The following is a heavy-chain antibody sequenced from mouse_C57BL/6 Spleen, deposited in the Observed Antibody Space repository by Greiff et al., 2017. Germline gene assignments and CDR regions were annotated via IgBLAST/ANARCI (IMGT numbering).Heavy chain of an antibody. D-gene: IGHD1-1*01. V-gene: IGHV1-53*01. CDR2: INPSTGGT. Sequence: QVQLQQPGTELVKPGASVKLSCKASGYTFTSYWMHWVKQRPGQGLEWIGYINPSTGGTNYNEKFYSKATLTVDKSSSTAYMQLSSMTSEDSAVDYCASITTVVRGRAMDYWGQGTSVTVSS. CDR1: GYTFTSYW. J-gene: IGHJ4*01. CDR3: ASITTVVRGRAMDY.